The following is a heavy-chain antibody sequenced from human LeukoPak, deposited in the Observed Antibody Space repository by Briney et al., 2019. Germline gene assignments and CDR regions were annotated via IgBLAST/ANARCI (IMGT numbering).Heavy chain of an antibody. V-gene: IGHV3-7*01. Sequence: GGSLRLSCAASGFAISNYCMTWVRQAPGKGLEWVAHIKEDGSVQYYVDSVRGRFTISRDNAKNSLYLQMNSLRAEDTAVYYCARDPPWDSHAFDIWGRGTMVTVS. CDR3: ARDPPWDSHAFDI. D-gene: IGHD1-26*01. CDR2: IKEDGSVQ. J-gene: IGHJ3*02. CDR1: GFAISNYC.